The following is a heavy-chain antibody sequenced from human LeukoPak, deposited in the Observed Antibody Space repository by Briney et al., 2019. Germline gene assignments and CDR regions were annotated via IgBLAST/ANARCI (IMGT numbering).Heavy chain of an antibody. V-gene: IGHV4-59*01. Sequence: PRETVSLTCTVSGACIGSCFWRWLRQPPGKGLEWIGYIYYGGGTNYNPSFESRITISVDTSKNRISLSLTSVTASDTAIYYCARERGDYDSDNWFDSWGQGTLVTVSS. CDR2: IYYGGGT. J-gene: IGHJ5*01. CDR3: ARERGDYDSDNWFDS. D-gene: IGHD4-17*01. CDR1: GACIGSCF.